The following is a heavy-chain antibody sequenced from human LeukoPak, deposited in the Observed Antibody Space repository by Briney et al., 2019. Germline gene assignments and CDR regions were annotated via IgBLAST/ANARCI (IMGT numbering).Heavy chain of an antibody. CDR2: ISGSGGGT. D-gene: IGHD3-22*01. Sequence: GGSLRLSCAASGFTFSSYAMSWVRQAPGKGLEWVSAISGSGGGTYYADSVKGRFTISRDNSKNTLYLQMNSLRAEDTAVYYCARRRPGYYHDSSGSSAPDFDYWGQGTLVTVSS. CDR3: ARRRPGYYHDSSGSSAPDFDY. CDR1: GFTFSSYA. V-gene: IGHV3-23*01. J-gene: IGHJ4*02.